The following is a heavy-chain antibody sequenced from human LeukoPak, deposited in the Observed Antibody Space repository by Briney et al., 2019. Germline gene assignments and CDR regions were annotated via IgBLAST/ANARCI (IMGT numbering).Heavy chain of an antibody. CDR2: ISSSSSYI. CDR1: GFTFSSYN. CDR3: ARGIYGSGVGMDV. D-gene: IGHD3-10*01. J-gene: IGHJ6*02. Sequence: GGSLRLSCAASGFTFSSYNMNWVRQAPGKGLEWVSSISSSSSYIYYADSVKGRFTISRDNAKNSLYLQMNSLRAEDTAVYYCARGIYGSGVGMDVWGQGTTVTVSS. V-gene: IGHV3-21*01.